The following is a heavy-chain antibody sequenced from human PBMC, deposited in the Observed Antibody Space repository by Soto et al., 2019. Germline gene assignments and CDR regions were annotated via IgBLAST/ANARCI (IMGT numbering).Heavy chain of an antibody. CDR3: ARAGGSYDYSMDV. CDR1: GGSFSGYH. V-gene: IGHV4-34*01. J-gene: IGHJ6*02. D-gene: IGHD6-25*01. Sequence: SETLSLTCAVSGGSFSGYHWSWICQPPGKGLEWIGEINPSGRTKYKPSLKSRVIVSVDTSKNQVSLKLSAVTAADTAVYYCARAGGSYDYSMDVWGQGTTVTVSS. CDR2: INPSGRT.